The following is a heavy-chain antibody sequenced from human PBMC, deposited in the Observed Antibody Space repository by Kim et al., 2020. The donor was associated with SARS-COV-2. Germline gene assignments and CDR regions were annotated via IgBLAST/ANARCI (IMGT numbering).Heavy chain of an antibody. D-gene: IGHD3-10*01. Sequence: GGSLRLSCAASGFTFSSYAMSWVRQAPWKGLEWVPAISGSGVSTYYADSVKGRFTVSRYNSKNTMSLHMNILRAADTSVYVCAKHVMASLPWFGELPYW. J-gene: IGHJ2*01. V-gene: IGHV3-23*01. CDR3: AKHVMASLPWFGELPYW. CDR2: ISGSGVST. CDR1: GFTFSSYA.